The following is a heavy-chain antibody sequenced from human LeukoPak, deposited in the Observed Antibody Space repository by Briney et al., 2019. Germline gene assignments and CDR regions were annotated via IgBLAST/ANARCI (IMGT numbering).Heavy chain of an antibody. CDR1: GYTLTELS. Sequence: ASVKVSCKVSGYTLTELSMHWVRQAPGKGPEWMGGFDPEDGETIYAQKFQGRVTMTEDTSTDTAYMELSSLRSEDTAVYYCATAQPGYCSSTSCHGDAFDIWGQGTMVTVSS. CDR2: FDPEDGET. CDR3: ATAQPGYCSSTSCHGDAFDI. D-gene: IGHD2-2*01. J-gene: IGHJ3*02. V-gene: IGHV1-24*01.